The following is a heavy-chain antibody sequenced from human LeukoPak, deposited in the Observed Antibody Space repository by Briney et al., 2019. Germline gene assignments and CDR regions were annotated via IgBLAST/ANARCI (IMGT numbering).Heavy chain of an antibody. D-gene: IGHD6-19*01. CDR1: GFRFSNYW. CDR3: ARAREITVTGTDYFDS. V-gene: IGHV3-7*01. Sequence: GGSLRLSCAVSGFRFSNYWMPWVRQAPGKGLEWVANIKHDGSGPSYLDSVKGRFTISRDNARNLLSLQMSGLRVEDTAVYYCARAREITVTGTDYFDSWGQGTLVTVSS. J-gene: IGHJ4*02. CDR2: IKHDGSGP.